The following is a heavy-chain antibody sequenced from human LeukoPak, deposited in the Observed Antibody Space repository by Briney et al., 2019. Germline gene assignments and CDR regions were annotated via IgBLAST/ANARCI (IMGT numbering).Heavy chain of an antibody. V-gene: IGHV3-30*04. D-gene: IGHD2-2*01. J-gene: IGHJ4*02. Sequence: GGSLRLSCAACGFTFNNYDMQWVRQAPGKGAEGVALISYDGSNKNYADSVKGRFTISRHNSKNPLFLQMNSLRTEDTAVFYCAREETWFSTTWYYFDYWGQGTLVTVSS. CDR3: AREETWFSTTWYYFDY. CDR1: GFTFNNYD. CDR2: ISYDGSNK.